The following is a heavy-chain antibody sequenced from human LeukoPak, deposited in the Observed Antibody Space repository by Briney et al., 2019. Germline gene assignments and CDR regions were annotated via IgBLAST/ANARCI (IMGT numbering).Heavy chain of an antibody. J-gene: IGHJ6*02. Sequence: PSETLSLTCTVSGGSISSYYWSWIRPPPGKGLGWIGYIYYSGSTNYNPSLKSLVTISVDTSKNQFSLKLSSMTAADTAVYYCARSPYYDFWSGYSDYGMDVWGQGTTVTVSS. CDR3: ARSPYYDFWSGYSDYGMDV. D-gene: IGHD3-3*01. CDR2: IYYSGST. V-gene: IGHV4-59*01. CDR1: GGSISSYY.